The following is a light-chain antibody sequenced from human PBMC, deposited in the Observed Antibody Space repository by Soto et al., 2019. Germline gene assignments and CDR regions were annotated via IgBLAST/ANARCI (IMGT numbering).Light chain of an antibody. CDR3: SSYTTIKTVV. CDR2: EVN. Sequence: QSALTQPASVSGSPGQSITISCTGTSSDVGGYNYVSWYQQHPGKGPKLMIYEVNNRPSGVSNRFSGFKSANTAYLTISGVQPEDEADYHCSSYTTIKTVVFGGGTQLTVL. CDR1: SSDVGGYNY. V-gene: IGLV2-14*01. J-gene: IGLJ2*01.